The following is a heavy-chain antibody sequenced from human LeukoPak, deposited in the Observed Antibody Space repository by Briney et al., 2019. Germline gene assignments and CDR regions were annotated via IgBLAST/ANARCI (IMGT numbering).Heavy chain of an antibody. J-gene: IGHJ4*02. CDR2: IYYSGST. V-gene: IGHV4-39*01. Sequence: SETLSLTCTVSGGPIHFSTYYWGWIRQPPGKGLEWIGSIYYSGSTYFNPSLKSRVTLSVDTSNNQFSLKLTSVTAADTAVYYCATLETPAYYFDYWGQGTLVTVSS. CDR3: ATLETPAYYFDY. CDR1: GGPIHFSTYY.